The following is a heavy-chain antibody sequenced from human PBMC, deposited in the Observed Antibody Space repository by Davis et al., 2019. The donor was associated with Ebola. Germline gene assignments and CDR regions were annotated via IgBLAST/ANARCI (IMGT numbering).Heavy chain of an antibody. CDR1: GGTFSSYA. J-gene: IGHJ6*02. D-gene: IGHD3-3*01. V-gene: IGHV1-69*06. CDR3: ARDYYDFYYYGMDV. Sequence: SVKVSCKASGGTFSSYAISWVRQAPGQGLEWMGGIIPIFGTANYAQKFQGRVTITADKSTSTAYMELSSLRSEDTAVYYCARDYYDFYYYGMDVWGQGTTVTVSS. CDR2: IIPIFGTA.